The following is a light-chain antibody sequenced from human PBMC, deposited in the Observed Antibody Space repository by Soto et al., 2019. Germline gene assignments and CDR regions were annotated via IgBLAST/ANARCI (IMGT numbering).Light chain of an antibody. CDR3: QHYDNWPLT. CDR1: QSGSTN. V-gene: IGKV3D-15*01. J-gene: IGKJ2*01. Sequence: EIVMTQSQATLSVSPGERATLSCRAIQSGSTNLAWYQHKPGHAPRLLMYGASTRAPALPARFSGSGSGTECTLTISSLQSEDFAVYYCQHYDNWPLTFVQGTKLALK. CDR2: GAS.